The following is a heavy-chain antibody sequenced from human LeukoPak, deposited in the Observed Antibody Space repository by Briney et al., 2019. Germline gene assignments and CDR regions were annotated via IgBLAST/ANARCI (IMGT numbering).Heavy chain of an antibody. J-gene: IGHJ4*02. Sequence: PGGSLRLSCAASGFTFSSYGMHWVRQAPGKGLEWVAFIRYDGSNKYYADSVKGRFTISRDNSKNTLYLQMNSLRAEDTAVYYCARVLDDYGDSQAVGDFDYWGQGTLVTVSS. CDR1: GFTFSSYG. CDR2: IRYDGSNK. D-gene: IGHD4-17*01. V-gene: IGHV3-30*02. CDR3: ARVLDDYGDSQAVGDFDY.